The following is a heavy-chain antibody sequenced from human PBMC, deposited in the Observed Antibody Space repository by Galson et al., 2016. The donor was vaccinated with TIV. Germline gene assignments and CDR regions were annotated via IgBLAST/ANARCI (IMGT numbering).Heavy chain of an antibody. CDR2: IYPDDSDT. CDR1: GYNFPIYW. D-gene: IGHD2-21*02. Sequence: QSGAEVKKPGESLKISCKGSGYNFPIYWIGWVRQMPGKGLEWVGVIYPDDSDTRYSPTFQGQVIISADKSTTTAYLQWSSLKASDTAMYYCARVSRREVTVWYCDLWGRGTLVTVSS. CDR3: ARVSRREVTVWYCDL. V-gene: IGHV5-51*03. J-gene: IGHJ2*01.